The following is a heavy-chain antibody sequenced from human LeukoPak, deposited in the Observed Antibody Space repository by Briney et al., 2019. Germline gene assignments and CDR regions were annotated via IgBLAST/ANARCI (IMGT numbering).Heavy chain of an antibody. CDR3: AVTWNADRTFAP. D-gene: IGHD1-1*01. V-gene: IGHV4-61*10. CDR2: IYYLGST. CDR1: GGSISSGSYY. Sequence: ASETLSLTCTVSGGSISSGSYYYSWIWQPAGKGQEWIGHIYYLGSTSYNPSLRSRVTISMDASKNQFSLTLTSVTAADTAVYYCAVTWNADRTFAPWGQGILVTVS. J-gene: IGHJ5*02.